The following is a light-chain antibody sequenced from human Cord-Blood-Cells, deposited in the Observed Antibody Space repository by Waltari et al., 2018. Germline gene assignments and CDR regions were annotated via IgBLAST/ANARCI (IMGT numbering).Light chain of an antibody. CDR2: DVS. Sequence: QSALTQPASVSGSPGQPVTIPCTGTSSDVGGYNYVSCYQQHPGKAANLMIYDVSNRPSGVSNRFSCSKSGNTASLTISGLQAEDEADYYCSSYTSSSTWVFGGGTKLTVL. CDR1: SSDVGGYNY. J-gene: IGLJ3*02. CDR3: SSYTSSSTWV. V-gene: IGLV2-14*01.